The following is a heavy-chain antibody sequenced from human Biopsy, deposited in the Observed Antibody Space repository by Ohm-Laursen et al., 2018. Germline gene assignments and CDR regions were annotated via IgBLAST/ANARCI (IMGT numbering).Heavy chain of an antibody. CDR3: ARDTRWSPYSMDV. V-gene: IGHV3-11*01. J-gene: IGHJ6*02. CDR1: GFSFSDYH. Sequence: SLRLSCAAFGFSFSDYHMRWIRQAPGRGLKWVSYISGGGTIYYGDSMKGRVTISRDNAKNSLYLQMHSLRAEDTAVYYCARDTRWSPYSMDVWGQGTTVTVSS. CDR2: ISGGGTI. D-gene: IGHD4-23*01.